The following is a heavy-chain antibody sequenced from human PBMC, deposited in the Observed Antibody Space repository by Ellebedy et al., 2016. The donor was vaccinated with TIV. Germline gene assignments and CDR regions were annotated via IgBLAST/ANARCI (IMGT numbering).Heavy chain of an antibody. CDR1: GFTFSSYS. Sequence: GESLKISCAASGFTFSSYSMNWVRQAPGKGLEWVSSIRRNSDNLYYVDSVKGRFTISRDNAKNSLYLQMNSLRAEDTAVYYCARGDVDYWGQGTLVTVSS. J-gene: IGHJ4*02. V-gene: IGHV3-21*06. CDR3: ARGDVDY. CDR2: IRRNSDNL.